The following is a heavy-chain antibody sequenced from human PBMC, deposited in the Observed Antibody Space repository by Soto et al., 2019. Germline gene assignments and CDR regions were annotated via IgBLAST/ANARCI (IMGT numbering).Heavy chain of an antibody. CDR1: GFSLSTAVG. J-gene: IGHJ4*02. CDR3: THINVDEPYFAY. V-gene: IGHV2-5*02. CDR2: IYRDDDK. Sequence: QITLKESGPTLVKPTQTVTLTCTFSGFSLSTAVGVGWIRQPPGKALEWLVVIYRDDDKRYSPSLKTRPTTTNVTSKNHVVPTMPNMAPVDTATYSYTHINVDEPYFAYWGRGTLVTVSS.